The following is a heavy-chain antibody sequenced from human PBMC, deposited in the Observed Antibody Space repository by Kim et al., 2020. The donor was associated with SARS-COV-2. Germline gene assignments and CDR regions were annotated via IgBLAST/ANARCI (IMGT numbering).Heavy chain of an antibody. D-gene: IGHD6-19*01. J-gene: IGHJ4*02. Sequence: GGSLRLSCAASGFTFSSYWMSWVRQAPGKGLEWVANIKQDGSEKYYVDSVKGRFTISRDNAKNSLYLQMNSLRAEDTAVYYCARDRFREWLCPDYWGQGTLVTVSS. V-gene: IGHV3-7*01. CDR3: ARDRFREWLCPDY. CDR2: IKQDGSEK. CDR1: GFTFSSYW.